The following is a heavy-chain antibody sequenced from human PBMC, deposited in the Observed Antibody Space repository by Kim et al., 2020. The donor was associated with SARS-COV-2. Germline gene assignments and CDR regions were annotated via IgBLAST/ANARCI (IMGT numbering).Heavy chain of an antibody. CDR1: GYTFTSYG. V-gene: IGHV1-18*01. CDR3: ARDLAVLLWFGELSPYDY. D-gene: IGHD3-10*01. CDR2: ISAYNGNT. J-gene: IGHJ4*02. Sequence: ASVKVSCKASGYTFTSYGISWVRQAPGQGLEWMGWISAYNGNTNYAQKLQGRVTMTTDTSTSTAYMELRSLRSDDTAVYYCARDLAVLLWFGELSPYDYWGQGTLVTVSS.